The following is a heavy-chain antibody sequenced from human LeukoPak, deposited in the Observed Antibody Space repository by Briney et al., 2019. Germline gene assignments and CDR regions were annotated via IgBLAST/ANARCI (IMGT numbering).Heavy chain of an antibody. CDR1: GFSISTYW. J-gene: IGHJ4*02. CDR2: IKQDGSEE. V-gene: IGHV3-7*01. CDR3: ASWVGRDY. D-gene: IGHD2-15*01. Sequence: GGSLRHSCAASGFSISTYWMTWVRQAPGKGLEWVANIKQDGSEEYYVDSVKGRFTVSRDNAKNSLYLQMNSLRAEDTAVYYCASWVGRDYWGQGTLVTVSS.